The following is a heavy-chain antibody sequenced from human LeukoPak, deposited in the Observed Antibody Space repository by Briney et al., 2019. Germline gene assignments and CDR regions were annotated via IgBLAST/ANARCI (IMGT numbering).Heavy chain of an antibody. CDR1: GLSVSRNY. V-gene: IGHV3-53*01. CDR2: IYSGDST. CDR3: ARDLGVGFCSSTGCNNLNMDV. J-gene: IGHJ6*03. Sequence: GGSLRLSCAASGLSVSRNYMSWVRQAPGKGLEWVSVIYSGDSTYYADFVKGRFTISRDNSKNTLYLQMNSLRAEDTAVYYCARDLGVGFCSSTGCNNLNMDVWGKGTTVTVSS. D-gene: IGHD2-2*01.